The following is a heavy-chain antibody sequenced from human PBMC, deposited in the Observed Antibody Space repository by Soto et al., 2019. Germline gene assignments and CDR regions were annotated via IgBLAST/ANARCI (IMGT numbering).Heavy chain of an antibody. CDR2: IYYSGIT. CDR1: GGSISSYY. CDR3: ARGDFWSGYFSVKVGGHYGMDV. V-gene: IGHV4-59*01. J-gene: IGHJ6*02. Sequence: PLETLSLTCTVSGGSISSYYWSWIRQPPGKGLEWIGYIYYSGITNYNPSLKSRVTISVDTSKNQFSLKLSSVTAADTAVYYCARGDFWSGYFSVKVGGHYGMDVWGQGTTVTVSS. D-gene: IGHD3-3*01.